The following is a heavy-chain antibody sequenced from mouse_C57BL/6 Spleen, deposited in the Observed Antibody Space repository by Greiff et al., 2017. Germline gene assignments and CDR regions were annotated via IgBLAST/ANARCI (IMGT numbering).Heavy chain of an antibody. CDR1: GYTFTSYG. CDR2: IYPRSGNT. Sequence: QVQLKQSGAELARPGASVKLSCKASGYTFTSYGISWVKQRTGQGLEWIGEIYPRSGNTYYNEKFKGKATLTADKSSSTAYMELRSLTSEDSAVYFCARIPIEDRDYFDYWGQGTTLTVSS. J-gene: IGHJ2*01. D-gene: IGHD2-14*01. CDR3: ARIPIEDRDYFDY. V-gene: IGHV1-81*01.